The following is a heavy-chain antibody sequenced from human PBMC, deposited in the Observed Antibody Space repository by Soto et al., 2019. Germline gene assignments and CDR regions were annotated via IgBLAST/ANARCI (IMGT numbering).Heavy chain of an antibody. CDR1: GYTFTSYD. Sequence: ASVKVSCKASGYTFTSYDINWVRQATGQGLEWMGWMNPNSGNTGYAQKFQGRVTMTRNTSISTAYMELSSLRSEDTAVYYCASSANAVFYCSSTSCYAYYYYMDVWGKGTTVTVSS. V-gene: IGHV1-8*01. CDR2: MNPNSGNT. D-gene: IGHD2-2*01. CDR3: ASSANAVFYCSSTSCYAYYYYMDV. J-gene: IGHJ6*03.